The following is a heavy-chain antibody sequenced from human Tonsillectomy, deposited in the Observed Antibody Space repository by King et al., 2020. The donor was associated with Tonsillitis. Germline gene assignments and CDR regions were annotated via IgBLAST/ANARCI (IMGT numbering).Heavy chain of an antibody. J-gene: IGHJ6*02. CDR2: ISYAGDKQ. V-gene: IGHV3-30-3*01. Sequence: VQLVESGGGVVQPGRSLRLSCAASGFTFSSHAMHWVRQAPGKGLEWVAVISYAGDKQYYTDSVKGRFTISRDNSKNTLYLQMNSLRGEDTAVYYCARDLADIWFAEFLVDLYGMDVWGQGTTVTVSS. CDR1: GFTFSSHA. CDR3: ARDLADIWFAEFLVDLYGMDV. D-gene: IGHD3-10*01.